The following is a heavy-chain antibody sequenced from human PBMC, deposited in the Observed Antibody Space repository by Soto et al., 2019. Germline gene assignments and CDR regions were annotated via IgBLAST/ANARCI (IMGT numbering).Heavy chain of an antibody. CDR3: ARSYSGTVYGYDI. J-gene: IGHJ4*02. CDR2: VFYTGNT. CDR1: GGSVSIFH. Sequence: SETLSLTCTVSGGSVSIFHWSLIRQSPGKGLEWIGYVFYTGNTKYNPALKRRVTISVDTSKKQFSLKLSSVSAADTGLYYCARSYSGTVYGYDIWGQGILVTVSS. D-gene: IGHD1-26*01. V-gene: IGHV4-59*02.